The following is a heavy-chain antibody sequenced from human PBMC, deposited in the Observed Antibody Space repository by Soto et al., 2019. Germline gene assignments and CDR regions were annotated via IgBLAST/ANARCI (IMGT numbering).Heavy chain of an antibody. CDR3: AKDGGGYNYGYVMLDKYYYGMDV. V-gene: IGHV3-30-3*01. CDR1: GFTFSTYA. J-gene: IGHJ6*02. D-gene: IGHD5-18*01. Sequence: QVQLVESGGGVVQPGRSLRLSCAASGFTFSTYAMHWVRQAPGKGLEWVAVISYDGTNKYYADSVRGRFTISRDNSKNTLFLQMNSLRAEDTGVYYCAKDGGGYNYGYVMLDKYYYGMDVWGQGTTVTVSS. CDR2: ISYDGTNK.